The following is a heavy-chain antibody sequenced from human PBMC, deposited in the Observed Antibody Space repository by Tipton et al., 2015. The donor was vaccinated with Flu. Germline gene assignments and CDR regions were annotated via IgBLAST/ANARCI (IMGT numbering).Heavy chain of an antibody. D-gene: IGHD3-9*01. CDR3: ARDRYAILTGSFSWFDP. CDR2: VSHSGST. Sequence: TLSLTCTVSGGSISSSSYHWGWIRQPPGKGLEWIGSVSHSGSTSYNPSLKSRIVMSIDTSKSQFSLTLRSVTAADTAVYYCARDRYAILTGSFSWFDPWGQGTLVTVSS. V-gene: IGHV4-39*07. CDR1: GGSISSSSYH. J-gene: IGHJ5*02.